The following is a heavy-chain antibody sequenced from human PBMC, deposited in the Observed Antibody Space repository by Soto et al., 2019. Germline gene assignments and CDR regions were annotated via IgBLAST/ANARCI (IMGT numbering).Heavy chain of an antibody. Sequence: EVQLLESGGGLVQPGGSLRLSCAASGFTFTSYTMTWVRQAPGTGLEWVSSITGSGDSTYYSDSVKGRFTISRDNSKNTLYLLLNSLRAEDTAVYYCAAAVTSHYWGQGTLVTVSS. V-gene: IGHV3-23*01. D-gene: IGHD2-21*02. CDR3: AAAVTSHY. CDR1: GFTFTSYT. CDR2: ITGSGDST. J-gene: IGHJ4*02.